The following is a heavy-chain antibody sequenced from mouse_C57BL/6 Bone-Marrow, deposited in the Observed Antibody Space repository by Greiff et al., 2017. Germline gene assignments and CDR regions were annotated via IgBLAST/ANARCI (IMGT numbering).Heavy chain of an antibody. CDR3: ARDRSGPGYFDY. J-gene: IGHJ2*01. D-gene: IGHD3-2*02. CDR2: ISDGGSYT. V-gene: IGHV5-4*01. CDR1: GFTFSSYA. Sequence: EVMLVESGGGLVKPGGSLKLSCAASGFTFSSYAMSWVRQTPEKRLEWVATISDGGSYTYYPDNVKGRFTISRDNAKNNLYLQMSHLKSEDTAMYYCARDRSGPGYFDYWGQGTTLTVSS.